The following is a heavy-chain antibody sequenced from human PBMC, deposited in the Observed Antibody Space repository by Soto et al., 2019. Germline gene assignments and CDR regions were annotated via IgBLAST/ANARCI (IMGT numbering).Heavy chain of an antibody. V-gene: IGHV4-31*03. Sequence: PSETLSLTCTVSGGSISSGGYYWSWIRQHPGKGLEWIGYIYYSGSTYYNPSLKSRVTISVDTSKNQFSLKLSSVTAADTAVYYCARGDTAMVTTFDYWGQGTLVTVSS. D-gene: IGHD5-18*01. CDR1: GGSISSGGYY. CDR2: IYYSGST. CDR3: ARGDTAMVTTFDY. J-gene: IGHJ4*02.